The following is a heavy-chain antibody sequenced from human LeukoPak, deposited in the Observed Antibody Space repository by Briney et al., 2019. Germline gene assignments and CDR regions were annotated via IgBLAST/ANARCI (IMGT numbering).Heavy chain of an antibody. V-gene: IGHV3-23*01. CDR1: GFISSNYA. CDR3: AKYCSGGNCYSGLY. D-gene: IGHD2-15*01. CDR2: ITSGGNT. J-gene: IGHJ4*02. Sequence: GGSLRLSCAASGFISSNYAMTWVRQAPGKGLQWVSTITSGGNTYYADSVKGRFTISRDNSKNTLYLQMNSLRAEDTAVYHCAKYCSGGNCYSGLYWGQGTLVTVSS.